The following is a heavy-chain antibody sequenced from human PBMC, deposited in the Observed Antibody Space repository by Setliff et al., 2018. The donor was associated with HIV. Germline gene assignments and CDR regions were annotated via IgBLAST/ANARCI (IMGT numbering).Heavy chain of an antibody. V-gene: IGHV4-34*01. Sequence: SETLSLTCAVYGGSFSGYFWTWIRQPPGEGLEWIGEINHSGKANYKSSLMSRVSISVDTSKNQFSLKLSSVTASDTALYYCARGAPLTAFQRLAPRRARFDHWGQGTLVTVSS. J-gene: IGHJ4*02. CDR3: ARGAPLTAFQRLAPRRARFDH. CDR2: INHSGKA. CDR1: GGSFSGYF.